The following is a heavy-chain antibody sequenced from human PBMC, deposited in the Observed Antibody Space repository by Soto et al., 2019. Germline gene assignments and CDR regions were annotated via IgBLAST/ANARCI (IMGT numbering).Heavy chain of an antibody. J-gene: IGHJ4*02. CDR3: AKDRSAWGYCSGGSCYSGYFDY. V-gene: IGHV3-30*18. CDR2: ISYDGSNK. Sequence: GGSLRLSCAASGFTFSSYGMHWVRQAPGKGLEWVAVISYDGSNKYYADSVKGRFTISRDNSKNTLYLQMNSLRAEDTAVYYCAKDRSAWGYCSGGSCYSGYFDYWGQGTLVTVS. CDR1: GFTFSSYG. D-gene: IGHD2-15*01.